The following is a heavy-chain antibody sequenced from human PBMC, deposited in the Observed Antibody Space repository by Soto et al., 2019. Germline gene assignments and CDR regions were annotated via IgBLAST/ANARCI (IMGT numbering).Heavy chain of an antibody. Sequence: SSETLSLTCAVSGGSISSSNWWSWVRQPPGKGLEWIGEIYHSGSTNYNPSLKSRVTISVDKSKNQFSLKLSSVTAADTAVYYCARGLWFGELSDYYYYYGMDVWGQGTTVTVSS. V-gene: IGHV4-4*02. D-gene: IGHD3-10*01. CDR3: ARGLWFGELSDYYYYYGMDV. CDR2: IYHSGST. J-gene: IGHJ6*02. CDR1: GGSISSSNW.